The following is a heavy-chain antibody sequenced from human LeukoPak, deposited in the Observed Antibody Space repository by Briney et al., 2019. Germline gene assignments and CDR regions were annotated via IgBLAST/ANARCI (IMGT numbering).Heavy chain of an antibody. Sequence: PGGSLRLSCAASGFTFSSYAMSWVRQAPGKGLEWVSAISGSGGSTYYADSVKGRFTISRDNSKNTLYLQMNSLRAEDTAVYYCARAPYYDFWSGYYTGPFHYWGQGTLVTVSS. CDR1: GFTFSSYA. D-gene: IGHD3-3*01. CDR3: ARAPYYDFWSGYYTGPFHY. V-gene: IGHV3-23*01. CDR2: ISGSGGST. J-gene: IGHJ4*02.